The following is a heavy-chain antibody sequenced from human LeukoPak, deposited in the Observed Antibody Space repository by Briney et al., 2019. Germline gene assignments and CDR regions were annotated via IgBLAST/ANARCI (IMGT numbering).Heavy chain of an antibody. Sequence: SETLSLTCAVSSYSISSGYYWGWIRQPPGKGLEWIGSMFLSGSTYYNPSLKSRVTISVDKSKNHFSPKLSSVTAADTAVYYCARSLSRGYSGFRVSPFDYWGQGTLVTVSS. J-gene: IGHJ4*02. D-gene: IGHD5-12*01. CDR3: ARSLSRGYSGFRVSPFDY. CDR2: MFLSGST. CDR1: SYSISSGYY. V-gene: IGHV4-38-2*01.